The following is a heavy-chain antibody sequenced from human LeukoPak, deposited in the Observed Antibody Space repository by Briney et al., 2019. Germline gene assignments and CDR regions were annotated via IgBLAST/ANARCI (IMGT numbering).Heavy chain of an antibody. Sequence: GGSLRLSCAASGFPFSFYWIHWVRQAPGKGLVWVSRINPDGSDTSYADSVKGRFTISRDNTKNTLYLQMNSLRADDTAVYHCASDMTGYNDNWGQGTLVTVSS. D-gene: IGHD3-9*01. CDR2: INPDGSDT. V-gene: IGHV3-74*01. CDR1: GFPFSFYW. CDR3: ASDMTGYNDN. J-gene: IGHJ4*02.